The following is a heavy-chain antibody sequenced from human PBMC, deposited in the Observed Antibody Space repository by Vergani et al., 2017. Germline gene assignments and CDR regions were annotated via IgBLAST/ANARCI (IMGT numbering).Heavy chain of an antibody. CDR2: ISYDGSNK. J-gene: IGHJ6*03. CDR3: AKSGGPHDFWSGYYYYYMDV. Sequence: QVQLVESGGGVVQPGRSLRLSCAASGFTFSSCGMHWVRQAPGKGLEWVAVISYDGSNKYYADSVKGRFTISRDNSKNTLYLQMNSLRAEDTAVYYCAKSGGPHDFWSGYYYYYMDVWGKGTTVTVSS. D-gene: IGHD3-3*01. V-gene: IGHV3-30*18. CDR1: GFTFSSCG.